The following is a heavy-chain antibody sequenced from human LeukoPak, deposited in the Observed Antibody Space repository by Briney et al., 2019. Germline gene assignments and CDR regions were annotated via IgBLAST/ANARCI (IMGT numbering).Heavy chain of an antibody. CDR3: ARDRGTTFDY. D-gene: IGHD1-14*01. Sequence: PSETLFLTCTVSGGSITSNNDYWGWIRQPPGKGLEWIGSISYGGSTHYNPSLKTRVTMSVDTSKNQFSLRLSSVTAADTAVYYCARDRGTTFDYWGQGTLVTVSS. J-gene: IGHJ4*02. V-gene: IGHV4-39*07. CDR2: ISYGGST. CDR1: GGSITSNNDY.